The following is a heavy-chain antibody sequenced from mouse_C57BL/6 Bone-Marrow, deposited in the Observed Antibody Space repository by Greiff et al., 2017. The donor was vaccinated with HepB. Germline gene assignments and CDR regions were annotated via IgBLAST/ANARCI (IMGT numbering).Heavy chain of an antibody. J-gene: IGHJ2*01. D-gene: IGHD1-1*01. CDR2: IDPSDSYT. Sequence: VQLQQPGAELVMPGASVKLSCKASGYTFTSYWMHWVKQRPGQGLEWIGEIDPSDSYTNYNQKFTGKSTLTVDKSSSTAYMQLSSLTSEDSAVYYCARGGTVVARNFDYWGQGTTLTVSS. CDR1: GYTFTSYW. V-gene: IGHV1-69*01. CDR3: ARGGTVVARNFDY.